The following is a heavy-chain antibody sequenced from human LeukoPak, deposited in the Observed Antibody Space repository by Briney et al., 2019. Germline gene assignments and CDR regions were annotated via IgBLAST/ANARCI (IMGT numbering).Heavy chain of an antibody. Sequence: GGSLRLSCVVSGITFSGYSMIWVRQAPGKGLEWLSFMTTSGNTIFYAESVKDRFTITRDNAKKSLYLQMNSLRDEDTAVYYCARVGGATAVTMYFEYWGQGTLVTVTS. CDR3: ARVGGATAVTMYFEY. D-gene: IGHD1-26*01. J-gene: IGHJ4*02. CDR2: MTTSGNTI. CDR1: GITFSGYS. V-gene: IGHV3-48*02.